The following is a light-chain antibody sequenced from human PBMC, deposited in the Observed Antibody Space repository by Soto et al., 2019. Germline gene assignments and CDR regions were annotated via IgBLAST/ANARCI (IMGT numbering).Light chain of an antibody. Sequence: SSELTQPLSVSVALGQTARITCGGNNIGSKNVHWYQQKPGQAPVLVIYRDSNRPSGIPERFSGSNSGNTATLTISRAQAGHEADYYCQVWDSSTAVFGTGTKLTVL. CDR3: QVWDSSTAV. CDR1: NIGSKN. J-gene: IGLJ1*01. CDR2: RDS. V-gene: IGLV3-9*01.